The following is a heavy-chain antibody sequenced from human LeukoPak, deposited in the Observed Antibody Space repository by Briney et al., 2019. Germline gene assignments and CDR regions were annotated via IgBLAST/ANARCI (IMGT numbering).Heavy chain of an antibody. D-gene: IGHD6-13*01. CDR3: ARGPGYSSSWYLYYYYYMDV. Sequence: PSETLSLTCTVSGGSISSYYWSWIRQPPGKGPEWIGYIYYSGSTNYNPSLKSRVTISVDTSKNQFSLKLSSVTAADTAVYYCARGPGYSSSWYLYYYYYMDVWGKGTTVTVSS. CDR1: GGSISSYY. CDR2: IYYSGST. V-gene: IGHV4-59*01. J-gene: IGHJ6*03.